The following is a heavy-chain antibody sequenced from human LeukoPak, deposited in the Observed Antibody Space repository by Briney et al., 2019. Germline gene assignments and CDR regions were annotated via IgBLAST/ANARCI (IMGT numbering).Heavy chain of an antibody. CDR2: ISSSSRSYI. D-gene: IGHD3-16*01. Sequence: GGSLRLSCAASGFTFSSYSMNWVRQAPGKGLEWVSSISSSSRSYIYYADSVKGRFIISRDNAKNSMFLQMNSLRAEDTAVYYCVRDQGGAVSYWGQGTLVTVSS. CDR1: GFTFSSYS. V-gene: IGHV3-21*01. CDR3: VRDQGGAVSY. J-gene: IGHJ4*02.